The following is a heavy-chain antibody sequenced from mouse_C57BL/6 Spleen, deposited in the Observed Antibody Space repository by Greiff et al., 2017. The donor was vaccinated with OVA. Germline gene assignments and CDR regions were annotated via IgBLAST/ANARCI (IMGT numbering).Heavy chain of an antibody. Sequence: EVQLVESGGGLVKPGGSLKLSCAASGFTFSSYAMSWVRQTPGKGLEWVATISDGGSYTYYPDNVKGRYTISRDNAKNNLYLKMSHLKSDDTAMYYCARSAGSSYTWFADWGQGTLVTVSA. CDR3: ARSAGSSYTWFAD. CDR1: GFTFSSYA. V-gene: IGHV5-4*01. D-gene: IGHD1-1*01. J-gene: IGHJ3*01. CDR2: ISDGGSYT.